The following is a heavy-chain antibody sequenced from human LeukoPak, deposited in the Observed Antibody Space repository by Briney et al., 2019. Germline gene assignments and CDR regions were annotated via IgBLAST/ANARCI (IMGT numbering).Heavy chain of an antibody. D-gene: IGHD4-17*01. CDR1: GYTLTELS. V-gene: IGHV1-24*01. J-gene: IGHJ4*02. CDR3: ATVQGGDYCLVY. CDR2: FDPEDGET. Sequence: ASVKVSCKVSGYTLTELSMHWVRQAPGKELEWMGGFDPEDGETIYAQKFQGRVTMTEDTSTDTAYMELSSLRSEDTAVYYCATVQGGDYCLVYWGQGTLVTVSS.